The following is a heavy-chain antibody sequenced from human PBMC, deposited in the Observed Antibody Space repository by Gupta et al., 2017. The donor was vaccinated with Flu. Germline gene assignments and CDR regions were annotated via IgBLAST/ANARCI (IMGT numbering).Heavy chain of an antibody. CDR3: ALRYFEARKGENGDV. CDR2: IIPIFGTA. D-gene: IGHD3-9*01. J-gene: IGHJ6*02. V-gene: IGHV1-69*06. Sequence: APGQGLEWMGGIIPIFGTANYAQKFQGRVTITADKSTSTAYMELSSLRSEDTAVYYCALRYFEARKGENGDVWGQGTTVTVSS.